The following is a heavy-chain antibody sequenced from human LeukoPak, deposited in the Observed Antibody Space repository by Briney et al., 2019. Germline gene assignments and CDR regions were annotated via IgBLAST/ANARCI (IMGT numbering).Heavy chain of an antibody. D-gene: IGHD3-9*01. CDR1: GGSISSYY. Sequence: SETLSLTCTVSGGSISSYYWSWIRQPAGKGLEWVGRIYTSGSTNYNPSLKSRVTISVDTSKNQFSLKLSSVTAADTAVYYCARLTYYDILTGYYNYFDYWGQGTLVTVSS. CDR2: IYTSGST. CDR3: ARLTYYDILTGYYNYFDY. V-gene: IGHV4-4*07. J-gene: IGHJ4*02.